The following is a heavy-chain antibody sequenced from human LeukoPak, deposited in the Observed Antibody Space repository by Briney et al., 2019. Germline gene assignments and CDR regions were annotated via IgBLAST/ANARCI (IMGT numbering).Heavy chain of an antibody. V-gene: IGHV4-34*01. CDR3: AKGVDYYGV. Sequence: PSETLSLTCAVYGGSFSGYSWNWIRQPPVKGLEWIGEINHSGGTNYNPSLKSRVTISVDTSKKQFSLKLSSVTAADTAVYYCAKGVDYYGVWGQGTLVTVSS. D-gene: IGHD3-10*01. J-gene: IGHJ4*02. CDR2: INHSGGT. CDR1: GGSFSGYS.